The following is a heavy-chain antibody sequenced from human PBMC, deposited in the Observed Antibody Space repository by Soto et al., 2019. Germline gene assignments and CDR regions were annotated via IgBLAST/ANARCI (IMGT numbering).Heavy chain of an antibody. J-gene: IGHJ4*02. CDR1: GYIFTNFG. CDR3: ARGGDYFDY. CDR2: ISAYNGDT. V-gene: IGHV1-18*01. Sequence: QVQLVQSRPEVKKPGASVKVSCKASGYIFTNFGITWARQAPGQGLEWMGWISAYNGDTKYAEKFQGRVTMTTDTSQTTAYMELRSLRSDDTAVYYCARGGDYFDYWGQGALVTVSS.